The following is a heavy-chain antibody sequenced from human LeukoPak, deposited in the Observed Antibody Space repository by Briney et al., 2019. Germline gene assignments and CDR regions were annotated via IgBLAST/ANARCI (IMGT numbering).Heavy chain of an antibody. Sequence: PSETLSLTGTVPGGSISSYYWSWIRQPPGKGLEWIREINNSGSTNYNPSLKSRVTISVDTSKNQFSLKLSSVTAADTAVYYCARGRGRHHIVVVTARSGYYYYGMDVWGQGTTVTVSS. D-gene: IGHD2-21*02. J-gene: IGHJ6*02. CDR1: GGSISSYY. CDR2: INNSGST. V-gene: IGHV4-34*01. CDR3: ARGRGRHHIVVVTARSGYYYYGMDV.